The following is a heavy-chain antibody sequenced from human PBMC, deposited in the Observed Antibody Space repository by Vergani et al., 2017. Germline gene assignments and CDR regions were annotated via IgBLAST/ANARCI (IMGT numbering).Heavy chain of an antibody. CDR3: ARHGSGSYRPDYWYFDL. D-gene: IGHD3-10*01. V-gene: IGHV4-39*01. Sequence: QLQLQESGPGLVKPSETLSLTCTVSGGSISSSSYYWGWIRQPPGKGLEWIGSIYYSGSTYYNPSLKSRVTISVDTSKNQFSLKLSSVTAADTAVYYCARHGSGSYRPDYWYFDLWGRGTLVTVSS. CDR2: IYYSGST. CDR1: GGSISSSSYY. J-gene: IGHJ2*01.